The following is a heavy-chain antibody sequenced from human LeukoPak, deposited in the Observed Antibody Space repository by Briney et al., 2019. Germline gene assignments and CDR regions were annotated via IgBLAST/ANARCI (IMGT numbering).Heavy chain of an antibody. CDR2: ISGSGGST. J-gene: IGHJ6*02. CDR1: GFTLSSYA. Sequence: GGSLRLSCAASGFTLSSYAMSWVRQAPGKGLEWVSAISGSGGSTYYADSVKGRFTISRDNSKNTLYLQMNSLRAEDTAVYYCANYYYDSSGYYYVAHYYYYGMDVWGQGTTVTVSS. D-gene: IGHD3-22*01. V-gene: IGHV3-23*01. CDR3: ANYYYDSSGYYYVAHYYYYGMDV.